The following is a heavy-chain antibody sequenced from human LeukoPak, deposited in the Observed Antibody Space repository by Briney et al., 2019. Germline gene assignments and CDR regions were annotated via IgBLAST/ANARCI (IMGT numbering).Heavy chain of an antibody. CDR1: GFTFSSYA. Sequence: GGSLRLSCAASGFTFSSYAMSWVRQAPGKGLEWVSAISGSGGSTYYADSVKGRFTISRDNSKNTLYLQMNSLRAVDTAVYYCAKMTTVPPGDAEGFDYWGQGTLVTVSS. V-gene: IGHV3-23*01. D-gene: IGHD4-17*01. J-gene: IGHJ4*02. CDR3: AKMTTVPPGDAEGFDY. CDR2: ISGSGGST.